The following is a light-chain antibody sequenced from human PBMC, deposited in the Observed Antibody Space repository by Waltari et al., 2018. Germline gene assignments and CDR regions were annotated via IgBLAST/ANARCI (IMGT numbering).Light chain of an antibody. V-gene: IGKV3-15*01. Sequence: LVLTPSPGNLYVSPVESATLSCRASQSINRNLAWYQQKSGQAPRLLIYGTSTRATGIPARFSGSGSGTEFTLTISSLQSEDFAVYYCQQYNDWPDTFGQGTRLEIK. CDR3: QQYNDWPDT. CDR1: QSINRN. CDR2: GTS. J-gene: IGKJ5*01.